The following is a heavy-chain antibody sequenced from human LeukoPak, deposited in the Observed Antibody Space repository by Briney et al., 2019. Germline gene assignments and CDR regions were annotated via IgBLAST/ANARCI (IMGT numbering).Heavy chain of an antibody. V-gene: IGHV3-30*04. Sequence: PGRSLRLSCAASGFTFSSYAMHWVRQAPGKGLEWVAVISYDGSNKYYADSVKGRFTISRDNSKNTLYLQMNSLRSDDTAVYYCARDLTYYYGSGSYDSYYYYYGMDVWGQGTTVTVSS. CDR2: ISYDGSNK. D-gene: IGHD3-10*01. CDR3: ARDLTYYYGSGSYDSYYYYYGMDV. J-gene: IGHJ6*02. CDR1: GFTFSSYA.